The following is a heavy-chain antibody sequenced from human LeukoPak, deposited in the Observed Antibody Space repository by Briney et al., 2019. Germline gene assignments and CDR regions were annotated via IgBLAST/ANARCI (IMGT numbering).Heavy chain of an antibody. Sequence: ASVKVSCKASGYTFTDYYMHWVRQAPGQGLEWMGWINPNSGGTNYAQIFQGRVTMTRDTSISTAYMELSRLASDDTAVYYCARQTHYYDSSGYYYEFNNGLDYWGQGTLVTVSS. CDR3: ARQTHYYDSSGYYYEFNNGLDY. J-gene: IGHJ4*02. CDR2: INPNSGGT. CDR1: GYTFTDYY. V-gene: IGHV1-2*02. D-gene: IGHD3-22*01.